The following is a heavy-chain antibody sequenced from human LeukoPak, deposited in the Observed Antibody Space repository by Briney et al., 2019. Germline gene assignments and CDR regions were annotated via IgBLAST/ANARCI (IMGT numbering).Heavy chain of an antibody. CDR2: ISSSSSYI. CDR3: ARDRGSTSRDGFDP. D-gene: IGHD2-2*01. V-gene: IGHV3-21*01. Sequence: GGSLRLSCAASGFTFSSYSMNWVRQAPGKGLEWVSSISSSSSYIYYADSVKGRFTISRDNAKNSLYLQMNSLRAEDTAVYYCARDRGSTSRDGFDPWGQGTLVTVSS. CDR1: GFTFSSYS. J-gene: IGHJ5*02.